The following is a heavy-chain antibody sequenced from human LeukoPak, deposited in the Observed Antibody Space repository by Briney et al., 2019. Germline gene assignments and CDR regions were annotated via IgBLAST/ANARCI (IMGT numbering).Heavy chain of an antibody. CDR1: GGSLSSGDYY. V-gene: IGHV4-30-4*01. Sequence: SQTLSLTCTVSGGSLSSGDYYWGWIRLPPGKGLEWIGYIYNSGSTYYNPSLKSRITISVDTSKNQFSLNLSSVTAADTAVYYCARGVGSSWYGDWGQGTLVTVSS. CDR3: ARGVGSSWYGD. J-gene: IGHJ4*02. D-gene: IGHD6-13*01. CDR2: IYNSGST.